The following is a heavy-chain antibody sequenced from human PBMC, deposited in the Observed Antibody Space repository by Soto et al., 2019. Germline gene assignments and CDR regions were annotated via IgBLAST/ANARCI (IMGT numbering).Heavy chain of an antibody. CDR1: GDSIGSGYS. D-gene: IGHD6-19*01. J-gene: IGHJ4*02. V-gene: IGHV4-38-2*02. CDR2: ISHSGST. Sequence: TLSLTCAVSGDSIGSGYSWAWIRQPPGKGLQWIGSISHSGSTYFNTSLKSRVTVSVDTSDNQFSLELRSVTAADTATYYCARDLIPLPSAVVHVFDYWGQGILVTVYS. CDR3: ARDLIPLPSAVVHVFDY.